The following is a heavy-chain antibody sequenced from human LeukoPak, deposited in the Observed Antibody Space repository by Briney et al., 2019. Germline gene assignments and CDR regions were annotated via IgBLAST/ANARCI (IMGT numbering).Heavy chain of an antibody. Sequence: GGSLRLSCAASGFTFSSYSMNWVSQAPGKGVEWVSVIYSGGSTYYADSVKGRFTISRDNSKNTLYLQMNSLRAEDTAVCYCATDHRVVAADYSNFDYWGQGTLVTVSS. CDR1: GFTFSSYS. CDR3: ATDHRVVAADYSNFDY. CDR2: IYSGGST. J-gene: IGHJ4*02. D-gene: IGHD2-15*01. V-gene: IGHV3-66*01.